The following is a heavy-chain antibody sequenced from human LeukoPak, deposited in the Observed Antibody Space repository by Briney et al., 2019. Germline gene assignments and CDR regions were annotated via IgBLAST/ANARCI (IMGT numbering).Heavy chain of an antibody. Sequence: GGSLRLSCAASGFTFDDYGMSWVRQAPGKGLVWVSRVNSDESITTYADSVKGRFTISRDNAKNTLYLQMNSLRAEETAVYYCARVGYSSDWYEGGHWGQGTLVTVSS. J-gene: IGHJ4*02. CDR3: ARVGYSSDWYEGGH. CDR1: GFTFDDYG. V-gene: IGHV3-74*01. D-gene: IGHD6-19*01. CDR2: VNSDESIT.